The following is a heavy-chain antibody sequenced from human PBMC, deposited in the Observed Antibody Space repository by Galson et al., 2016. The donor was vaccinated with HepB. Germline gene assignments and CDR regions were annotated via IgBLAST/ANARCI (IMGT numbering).Heavy chain of an antibody. CDR2: FYTSGST. J-gene: IGHJ4*02. V-gene: IGHV4-61*02. CDR3: AREDCSDGNCYGQDY. Sequence: TLSLTCTVSGGSISSGDYYWSWIRQPAGKGLEWIGRFYTSGSTHHNPSLKSRVTISVDTSNNQFSLRLSSVTAADTAVYYCAREDCSDGNCYGQDYWGQGIVVTVFS. CDR1: GGSISSGDYY. D-gene: IGHD2-15*01.